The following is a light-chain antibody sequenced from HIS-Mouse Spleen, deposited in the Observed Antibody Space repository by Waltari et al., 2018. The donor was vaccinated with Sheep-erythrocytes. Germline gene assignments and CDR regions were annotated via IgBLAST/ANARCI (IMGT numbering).Light chain of an antibody. CDR1: SPNLGSNT. Sequence: QSVLTQPPSASGTPGQRVTISCSGSSPNLGSNTVNWYQQLPGTAPKLMIYEVSKRPSGVPDRFSGSKSGNTASLTVSGLQAEDEADYYCSSYAGSNNYVFGTGTKVTVL. CDR3: SSYAGSNNYV. J-gene: IGLJ1*01. V-gene: IGLV1-44*01. CDR2: EVS.